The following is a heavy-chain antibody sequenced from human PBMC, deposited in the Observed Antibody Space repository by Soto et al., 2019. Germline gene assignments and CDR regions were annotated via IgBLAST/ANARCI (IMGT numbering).Heavy chain of an antibody. Sequence: GGSLRLSCAAAGFTCSDYYMSWIRQAPGKGLEWVSYIGSDSTYTKYAESVKGRFTISGGNAKNSLYLQMNSLRAEDTAVYYSAKDARPDGYWDFDHWGQGT. D-gene: IGHD5-12*01. CDR2: IGSDSTYT. V-gene: IGHV3-11*05. J-gene: IGHJ4*02. CDR1: GFTCSDYY. CDR3: AKDARPDGYWDFDH.